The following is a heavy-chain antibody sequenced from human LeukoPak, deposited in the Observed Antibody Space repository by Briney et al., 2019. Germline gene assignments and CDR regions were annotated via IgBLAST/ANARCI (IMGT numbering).Heavy chain of an antibody. CDR3: ARPSSLDGSGRYYIDY. CDR1: GFNVSNNY. Sequence: PGESLRLSCEVSGFNVSNNYLIWVRQAPGKGLEWVSVTHSDGTKYYADSVKGRFTISRDNSKKTLYLQMNSLRDEDTAVYYCARPSSLDGSGRYYIDYWGQGTLVTVSS. CDR2: THSDGTK. D-gene: IGHD3-10*01. J-gene: IGHJ4*02. V-gene: IGHV3-66*01.